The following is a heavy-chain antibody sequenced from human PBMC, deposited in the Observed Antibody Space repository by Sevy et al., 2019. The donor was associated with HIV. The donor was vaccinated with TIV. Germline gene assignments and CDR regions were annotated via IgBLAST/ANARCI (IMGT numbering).Heavy chain of an antibody. V-gene: IGHV1-24*01. CDR1: GYTLIEFS. Sequence: ASVKVSCKVSGYTLIEFSMHWVRQAPGKGLEWMGGFDPEDGETIYAQRFQGRVTMTEDTSTDTAYMELSSLRSEDTAVYYCATGLPGEYVDCSSCYSDYFAYWGQGTLLTVS. D-gene: IGHD2-15*01. J-gene: IGHJ4*02. CDR2: FDPEDGET. CDR3: ATGLPGEYVDCSSCYSDYFAY.